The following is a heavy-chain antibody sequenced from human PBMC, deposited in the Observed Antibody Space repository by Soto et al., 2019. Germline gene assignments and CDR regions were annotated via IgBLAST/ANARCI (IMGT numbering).Heavy chain of an antibody. J-gene: IGHJ3*02. CDR1: GGSISSGDYY. Sequence: SETLSLTCTVSGGSISSGDYYWRWIRQPPGKGLEWIGYIYYSGSTYYNPSLKSRVTISVDTSKNQFSLKLSSVTAADTAVYYCARDSMDFDWLRALDIWGQGTMVT. CDR3: ARDSMDFDWLRALDI. D-gene: IGHD3-9*01. CDR2: IYYSGST. V-gene: IGHV4-30-4*01.